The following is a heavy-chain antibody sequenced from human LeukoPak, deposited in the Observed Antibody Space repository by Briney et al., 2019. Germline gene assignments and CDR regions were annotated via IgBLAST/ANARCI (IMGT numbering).Heavy chain of an antibody. CDR3: ARTVGAMVRHYYYYMDV. CDR2: ISSSSSYI. CDR1: GITFNSYT. Sequence: PGGSLRLSCAASGITFNSYTMNWVRQAPGKGLEWVSSISSSSSYIYYADSVKGRFTISRDNAKNSLYLQMNSLRAEDTAVYYCARTVGAMVRHYYYYMDVWGKGTTVTISS. D-gene: IGHD3-10*01. J-gene: IGHJ6*03. V-gene: IGHV3-21*01.